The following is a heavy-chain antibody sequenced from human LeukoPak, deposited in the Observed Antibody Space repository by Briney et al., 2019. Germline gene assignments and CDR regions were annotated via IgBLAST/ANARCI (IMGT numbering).Heavy chain of an antibody. CDR1: GFTFSSHA. CDR2: ISGSGGST. D-gene: IGHD6-19*01. CDR3: AKDRDSSGQTSSFDY. V-gene: IGHV3-23*01. Sequence: GGSLRLSCAASGFTFSSHAMSWVRQAPGKGLEWVSAISGSGGSTYYADSVKGRFTISRDNSKNTLYLQMNSLRAEDTAVYYCAKDRDSSGQTSSFDYWGQGTLVTVSS. J-gene: IGHJ4*02.